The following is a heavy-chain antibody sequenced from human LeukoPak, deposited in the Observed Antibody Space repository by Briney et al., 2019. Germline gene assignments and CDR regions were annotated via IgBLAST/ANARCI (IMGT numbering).Heavy chain of an antibody. CDR3: ARLNSGYDKGDAFDI. CDR2: IYYSGST. D-gene: IGHD5-12*01. V-gene: IGHV4-59*01. CDR1: GGSISSYY. J-gene: IGHJ3*02. Sequence: PSETLSLTCTVSGGSISSYYWSWIRQPPGKGLEWIGYIYYSGSTNYNPSLKSRVTISVDTSKNQFSLKLSSVTAADTAVYYCARLNSGYDKGDAFDIWGQGTMVTVSS.